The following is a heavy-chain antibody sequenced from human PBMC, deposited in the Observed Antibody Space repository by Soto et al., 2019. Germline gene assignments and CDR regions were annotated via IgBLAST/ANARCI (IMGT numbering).Heavy chain of an antibody. D-gene: IGHD1-20*01. J-gene: IGHJ4*02. CDR1: GFTFSRDE. CDR3: ARGYDAGCHFGY. Sequence: EVQLVESGGGLVQPGGSLSLSCEASGFTFSRDEMNWVRPATVKGLEWIAYIQKHGYSTHYADSVKGRFTISRDNAKNTLYLQMSSLTAADTAIYYCARGYDAGCHFGYWGQGVLVTVSS. CDR2: IQKHGYST. V-gene: IGHV3-48*03.